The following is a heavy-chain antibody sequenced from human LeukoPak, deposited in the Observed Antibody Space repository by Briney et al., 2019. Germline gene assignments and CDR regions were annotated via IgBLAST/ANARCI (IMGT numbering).Heavy chain of an antibody. D-gene: IGHD3-22*01. J-gene: IGHJ4*02. V-gene: IGHV3-15*01. Sequence: PGGSLRLSCAASGFTFSDAWMSWVRQAPGKGLEWVGRIKSKTDGETTDYAAPVKGRFTISRDDSKNTLYLQMNSLKTEDTAVYYCTTFLYDSSGYYIRDYWGQGTLVTVSS. CDR3: TTFLYDSSGYYIRDY. CDR2: IKSKTDGETT. CDR1: GFTFSDAW.